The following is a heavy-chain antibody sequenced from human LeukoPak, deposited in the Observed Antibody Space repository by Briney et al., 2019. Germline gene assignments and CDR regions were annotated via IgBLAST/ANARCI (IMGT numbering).Heavy chain of an antibody. D-gene: IGHD1-7*01. CDR2: IYYSGST. J-gene: IGHJ5*02. V-gene: IGHV4-39*02. CDR3: ARERLELRRWFDP. Sequence: PSETLSLTCTVSGGSISSSSYYWGWIRQPPGKGLEWIGSIYYSGSTYYNPSLKSRVTISVDTSKNQLSLKLSSVTAADTAVYYCARERLELRRWFDPWGQGTLVTVSS. CDR1: GGSISSSSYY.